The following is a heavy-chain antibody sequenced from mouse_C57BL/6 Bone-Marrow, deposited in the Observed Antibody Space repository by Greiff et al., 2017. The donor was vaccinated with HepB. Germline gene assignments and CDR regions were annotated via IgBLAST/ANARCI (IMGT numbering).Heavy chain of an antibody. CDR1: GFSFNTYA. V-gene: IGHV10-1*01. CDR2: IRSKSNNYAT. J-gene: IGHJ2*02. Sequence: EVKLMESGGGLVQPKGSLKLSCAASGFSFNTYAMNWVRQAPGKGLEWVARIRSKSNNYATYYADSVKDRFTISRDDSESMLYLQINNLKTEDTAMYYCVRHGYYGSSFDFWRQGTSLTVSS. D-gene: IGHD1-1*01. CDR3: VRHGYYGSSFDF.